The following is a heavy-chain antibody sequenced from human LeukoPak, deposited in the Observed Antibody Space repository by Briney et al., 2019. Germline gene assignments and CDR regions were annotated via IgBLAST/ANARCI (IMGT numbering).Heavy chain of an antibody. Sequence: PEGSLRLSCAASGFTFSSYAMHWVRQAPGKGLEWVAVISYDGSNKYYADSVKGRFTISRDNSKNTLYLQMNSLRAEDTAVYYCAREDGTDDYYYYYGMDVWGQGTTVTVSS. CDR1: GFTFSSYA. CDR3: AREDGTDDYYYYYGMDV. D-gene: IGHD1-14*01. CDR2: ISYDGSNK. J-gene: IGHJ6*02. V-gene: IGHV3-30-3*01.